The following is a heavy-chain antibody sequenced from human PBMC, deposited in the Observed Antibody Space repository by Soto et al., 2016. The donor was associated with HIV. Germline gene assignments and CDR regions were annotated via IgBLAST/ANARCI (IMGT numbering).Heavy chain of an antibody. CDR1: GFTFSSYW. CDR2: IYSDGSSV. D-gene: IGHD1-26*01. CDR3: ARGGIGLTSGH. V-gene: IGHV3-74*01. Sequence: EVQLVESGGGLVQPGGSLRLSCAASGFTFSSYWMHWVRQAPGKGLVWVSRIYSDGSSVNYADSVKGRFTISRDNAKSTLYLQMDSLKADDTAVYYCARGGIGLTSGHWGQGTLVTVSS. J-gene: IGHJ4*02.